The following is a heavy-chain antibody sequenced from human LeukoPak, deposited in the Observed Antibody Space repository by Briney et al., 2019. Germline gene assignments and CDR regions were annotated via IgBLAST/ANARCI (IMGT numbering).Heavy chain of an antibody. V-gene: IGHV3-21*01. CDR1: GFTFSSYS. CDR2: ISSSSSYI. CDR3: ARDNRYYYDSSGTGDAFDI. J-gene: IGHJ3*02. D-gene: IGHD3-22*01. Sequence: PGGSLRLSCAASGFTFSSYSMNWVRQAPGKGLEWVSSISSSSSYIYYADSVKGRFTISRDNAKNSLYLQMNSLRAEDTAVYYYARDNRYYYDSSGTGDAFDIWGQGTMVTVSS.